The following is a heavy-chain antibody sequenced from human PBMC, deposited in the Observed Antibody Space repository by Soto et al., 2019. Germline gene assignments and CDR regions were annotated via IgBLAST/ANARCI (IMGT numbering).Heavy chain of an antibody. Sequence: QVQLVQSGAEVKKPGSSVKVSCKASGGTFSSYAISWVRQAPGQGLEWMGGIIPIFGTANYAQKFQGRVTITADKSTSTAYMELSSLRSEDTAVYYCARGESIAARPLYYYGMDVWGQGPTVTVSS. J-gene: IGHJ6*02. V-gene: IGHV1-69*06. CDR1: GGTFSSYA. CDR2: IIPIFGTA. CDR3: ARGESIAARPLYYYGMDV. D-gene: IGHD6-6*01.